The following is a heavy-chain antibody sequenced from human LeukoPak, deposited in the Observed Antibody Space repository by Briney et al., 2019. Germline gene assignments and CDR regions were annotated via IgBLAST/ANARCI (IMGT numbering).Heavy chain of an antibody. V-gene: IGHV1-18*01. J-gene: IGHJ6*03. CDR2: ISAYNGNT. D-gene: IGHD3-10*01. CDR1: GYTFTSYG. CDR3: ARDTNYGSGSYPPDGYYYYYMDV. Sequence: ASVKVSCKASGYTFTSYGISWVRQAPGQGLEWMGWISAYNGNTNYAQKLQGRVTMTTDTSTGTAYMELRSLRSDDTAVYYCARDTNYGSGSYPPDGYYYYYMDVWGKGTTVTVSS.